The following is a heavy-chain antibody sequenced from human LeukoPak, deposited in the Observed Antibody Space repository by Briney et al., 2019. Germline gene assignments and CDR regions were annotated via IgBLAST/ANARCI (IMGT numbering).Heavy chain of an antibody. CDR3: ARILYGNYGKYAFDI. V-gene: IGHV4-61*02. CDR1: GGSISSGSCY. Sequence: PSETLSLACSVSGGSISSGSCYWTWIRQPAGKGLEWIGRIYTSGSTNYSPSLKRRVTISLDTPKNQFSLKLSSVTAADTAVYYCARILYGNYGKYAFDIRGQGTMVTVSS. J-gene: IGHJ3*02. CDR2: IYTSGST. D-gene: IGHD4-11*01.